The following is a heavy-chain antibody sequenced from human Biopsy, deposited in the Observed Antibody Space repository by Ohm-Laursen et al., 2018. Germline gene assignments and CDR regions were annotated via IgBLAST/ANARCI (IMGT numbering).Heavy chain of an antibody. Sequence: ETLSLTCTVTGDSISSYYWSWIRQPPGKGLQWIGYVYYTGSTDYNPSLQSRVTISVDTSKNHFSLRLRSVTPADTAIYYCARDRGYYSDRTVPGYFDLWGRGTLVTVSS. V-gene: IGHV4-59*01. CDR2: VYYTGST. CDR1: GDSISSYY. CDR3: ARDRGYYSDRTVPGYFDL. J-gene: IGHJ2*01. D-gene: IGHD3-22*01.